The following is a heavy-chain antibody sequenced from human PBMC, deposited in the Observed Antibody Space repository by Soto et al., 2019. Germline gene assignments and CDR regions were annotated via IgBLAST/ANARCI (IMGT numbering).Heavy chain of an antibody. CDR3: ARWWSGSRQGFDP. Sequence: QVQLQESGPGLVKPSQTLSLTCTVSGGSISSGDYYWSWIRQHPGKGLEWIGYIYYSGSTYYNPSLKIRVTISVDTAKNQFSLKLSSVTAADTAVYYCARWWSGSRQGFDPLGQGTLVTVSS. J-gene: IGHJ5*02. CDR2: IYYSGST. CDR1: GGSISSGDYY. V-gene: IGHV4-31*03. D-gene: IGHD3-3*01.